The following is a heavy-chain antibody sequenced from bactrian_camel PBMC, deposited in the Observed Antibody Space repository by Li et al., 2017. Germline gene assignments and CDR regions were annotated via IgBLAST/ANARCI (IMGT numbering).Heavy chain of an antibody. CDR1: GPAHLKNC. Sequence: HVQLVESGGGSVQAGGSLSLSCAVSGPAHLKNCMGWVRQAPGKEREGVAATYIGGGTTYYAESVKGRFTISHDNAKNMLYLDMNNLKPEDTAIYYCAIGLHIEAMGPWADADFEYWGQGTQVTVS. D-gene: IGHD2*01. CDR3: AIGLHIEAMGPWADADFEY. J-gene: IGHJ6*01. CDR2: TYIGGGTT. V-gene: IGHV3S1*01.